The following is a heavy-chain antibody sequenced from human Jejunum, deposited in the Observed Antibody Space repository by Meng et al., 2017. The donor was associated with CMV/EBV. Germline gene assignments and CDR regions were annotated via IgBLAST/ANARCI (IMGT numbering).Heavy chain of an antibody. D-gene: IGHD6-13*01. V-gene: IGHV5-51*01. J-gene: IGHJ4*02. CDR2: IYPEDSDT. Sequence: KGSGYRFNNYGIGWVRQMPGKGLEWMGIIYPEDSDTRYSPSFQGQVTFSADKSINTAYLEWSSLKASDTAMYFCARDSGITETAPDFWGQGTLVTVSS. CDR3: ARDSGITETAPDF. CDR1: GYRFNNYG.